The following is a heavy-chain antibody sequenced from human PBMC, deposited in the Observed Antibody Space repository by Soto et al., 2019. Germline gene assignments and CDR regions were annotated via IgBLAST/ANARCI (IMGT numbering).Heavy chain of an antibody. CDR2: IYYSGST. J-gene: IGHJ6*02. V-gene: IGHV4-39*01. Sequence: SETLYLTCTVSGGSISSSSYYWAWIRQPPGKGLEWFGGIYYSGSTYYNPSLKSRVTISVDTSKNQFSLKLSSVTAADTAVYYCTRYSISSWRYYSYGMDVSGRGTTLTGS. CDR3: TRYSISSWRYYSYGMDV. D-gene: IGHD6-6*01. CDR1: GGSISSSSYY.